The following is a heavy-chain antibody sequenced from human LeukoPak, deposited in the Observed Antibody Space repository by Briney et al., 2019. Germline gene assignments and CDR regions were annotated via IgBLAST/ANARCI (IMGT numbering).Heavy chain of an antibody. J-gene: IGHJ4*02. CDR1: GYTFTAYY. CDR2: IDSTNSDT. D-gene: IGHD2-15*01. Sequence: ASLKVSCTASGYTFTAYYMPCVRQAPGHQRKWRGGIDSTNSDTKNAQKFQSRLIITRDTSIGIAYMELRSLISDDTAVYYCASEAYCSGGRCSVQRVASWGQGTPVTVSS. CDR3: ASEAYCSGGRCSVQRVAS. V-gene: IGHV1-2*02.